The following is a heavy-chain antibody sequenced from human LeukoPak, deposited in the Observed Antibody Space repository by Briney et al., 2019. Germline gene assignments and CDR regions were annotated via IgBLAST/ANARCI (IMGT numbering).Heavy chain of an antibody. CDR3: AREDYRRRNWFDP. V-gene: IGHV4-31*03. Sequence: SQTLSLTCTVSGGSISSGGYYWSWIRQHPGKGLEWIGYIYYSGSTYYNPSLKSRVTISVDTSKNQFSLKLSSVTAADTAVYYYAREDYRRRNWFDPWGQGTLVTVSS. CDR2: IYYSGST. J-gene: IGHJ5*02. CDR1: GGSISSGGYY. D-gene: IGHD4-11*01.